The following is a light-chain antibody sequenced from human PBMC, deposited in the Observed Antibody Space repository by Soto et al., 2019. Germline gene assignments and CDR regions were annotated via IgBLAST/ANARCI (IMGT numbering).Light chain of an antibody. CDR1: QGIGND. CDR2: AAS. Sequence: DIQMTQSPSSLSASVGDRVTITCRASQGIGNDLGWYQQKPGKAPKRLVYAASSLQSGVPSRFGGSGSGTEFTLTITRLQPEDIATYYCLQHNTYPLTFGGGTKVVIK. V-gene: IGKV1-17*01. CDR3: LQHNTYPLT. J-gene: IGKJ4*01.